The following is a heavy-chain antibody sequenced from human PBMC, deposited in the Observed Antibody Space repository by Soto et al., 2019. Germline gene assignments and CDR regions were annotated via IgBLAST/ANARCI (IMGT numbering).Heavy chain of an antibody. CDR2: IIHIFGTA. V-gene: IGHV1-69*13. J-gene: IGHJ6*02. CDR1: GGTFSSYA. D-gene: IGHD3-16*02. CDR3: ASSXLITFGGVIGPGYGMDV. Sequence: GASVKVSCKASGGTFSSYAISWVRQAPGQGLEWMGGIIHIFGTANYAQKFQGRVTITADESTSTAYMELSSLRSEDTAVYYCASSXLITFGGVIGPGYGMDVWGQGTTVTVSS.